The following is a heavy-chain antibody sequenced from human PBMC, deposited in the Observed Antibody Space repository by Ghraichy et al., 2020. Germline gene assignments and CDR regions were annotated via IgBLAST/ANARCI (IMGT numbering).Heavy chain of an antibody. V-gene: IGHV3-49*03. CDR2: IRGQTFGGTT. CDR3: TRDHRIQLWLPIAFDY. D-gene: IGHD5-18*01. CDR1: GFTFGDYA. Sequence: GESLNISCTASGFTFGDYALSWFRQPPGKGLEWVGFIRGQTFGGTTDYAASVKGRFTISRDDSKSIAYLQMNSLKTEDTAVYYCTRDHRIQLWLPIAFDYWGQGTLVTVSS. J-gene: IGHJ4*02.